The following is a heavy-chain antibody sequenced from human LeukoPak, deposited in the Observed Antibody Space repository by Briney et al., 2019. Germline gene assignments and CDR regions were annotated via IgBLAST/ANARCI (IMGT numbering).Heavy chain of an antibody. V-gene: IGHV4-61*01. J-gene: IGHJ5*02. CDR2: IYSSGST. CDR3: VRGKAAAGAIWFDP. Sequence: SETLSLTCTVSGGSVSSGSYYWSWIRQPPGKGLEGIGCIYSSGSTSYKPSLKSRITISVDTSKNQFSLNLSSVTAADTAVYYCVRGKAAAGAIWFDPWGQGTLVTVSS. CDR1: GGSVSSGSYY. D-gene: IGHD6-13*01.